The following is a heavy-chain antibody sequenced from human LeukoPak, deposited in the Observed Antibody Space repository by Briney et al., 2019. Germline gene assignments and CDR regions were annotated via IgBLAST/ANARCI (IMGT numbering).Heavy chain of an antibody. CDR3: VREGGHGDSSRYYYYGMDV. J-gene: IGHJ6*02. CDR2: IYYSGST. CDR1: GGSISSGGYY. Sequence: PSETLFLTCTVSGGSISSGGYYWSWIRQHPGKGLEWIGYIYYSGSTYYNPSLKSRVTISVDTSKNQFSLKLSSVNAADTAVYYCVREGGHGDSSRYYYYGMDVWGQGTTVTVSS. V-gene: IGHV4-31*03. D-gene: IGHD4-17*01.